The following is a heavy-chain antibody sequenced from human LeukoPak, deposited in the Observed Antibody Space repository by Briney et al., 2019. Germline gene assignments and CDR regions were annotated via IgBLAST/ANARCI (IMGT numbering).Heavy chain of an antibody. V-gene: IGHV3-30-3*01. Sequence: GGSLRLSCAASGFTFSSYAMHWVRQAPGKGLEWVAVISYDGSNKYYADSVKGRFTISRDNSKNTLYLQMNSLRAEDTAVYYCARDRMVRGPYVGWFDPWGQGTLVTVSS. J-gene: IGHJ5*02. D-gene: IGHD3-10*01. CDR2: ISYDGSNK. CDR1: GFTFSSYA. CDR3: ARDRMVRGPYVGWFDP.